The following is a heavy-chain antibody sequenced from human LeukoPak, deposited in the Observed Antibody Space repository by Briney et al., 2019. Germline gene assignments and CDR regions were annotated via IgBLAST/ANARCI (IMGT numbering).Heavy chain of an antibody. D-gene: IGHD2-15*01. CDR2: IYYSGST. CDR1: DGSISSGGYY. Sequence: PSETLSLTCTVSDGSISSGGYYWSRIRQHPGKGLEWIGYIYYSGSTYYNPSLKSRVTISVDTSKNQFSLKLSSVTAADTAVYYCARGAADFDYWGQGTLVTVSS. V-gene: IGHV4-31*03. CDR3: ARGAADFDY. J-gene: IGHJ4*02.